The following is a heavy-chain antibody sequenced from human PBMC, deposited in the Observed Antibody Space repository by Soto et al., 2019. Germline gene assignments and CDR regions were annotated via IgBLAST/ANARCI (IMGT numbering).Heavy chain of an antibody. Sequence: GGSLRLSCATSGFTFSSYAMSWVRHAPGKGLEWVSGISASGGHTYYAPSVKGRFTISRDNSETTLYLQMNSLRAEDTAIYYCAKDRLRSGAGLQTFDYWGQGALVTVSS. D-gene: IGHD1-26*01. CDR2: ISASGGHT. V-gene: IGHV3-23*01. J-gene: IGHJ4*02. CDR3: AKDRLRSGAGLQTFDY. CDR1: GFTFSSYA.